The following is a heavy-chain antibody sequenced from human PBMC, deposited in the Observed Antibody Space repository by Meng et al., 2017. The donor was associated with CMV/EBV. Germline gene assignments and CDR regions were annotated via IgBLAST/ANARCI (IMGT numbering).Heavy chain of an antibody. CDR1: GGSISSYY. J-gene: IGHJ4*02. V-gene: IGHV4-4*07. D-gene: IGHD3-22*01. CDR2: IYTSGST. CDR3: ARGGLYYYDSSGHFDY. Sequence: GQLQASGPGLGKPSETLSLTCTVSGGSISSYYWSWIRQPAGKGLEWIGRIYTSGSTNYNPSLKSRVTMSVDTSKNQFSLKLSSVTAADTAVYYCARGGLYYYDSSGHFDYWGQGTLVTVSS.